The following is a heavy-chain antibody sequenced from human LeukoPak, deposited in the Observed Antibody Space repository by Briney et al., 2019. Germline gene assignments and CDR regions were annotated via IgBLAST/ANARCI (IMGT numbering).Heavy chain of an antibody. CDR3: ARTGYGGNFFDY. CDR1: GFTFSSYW. J-gene: IGHJ4*02. CDR2: INFDGGTT. Sequence: GGSLRLSCAASGFTFSSYWMHWVRQAPGKGLVWVSRINFDGGTTGYADSVKGRFTISRDNAKNTLYLQMNSLRADDTAVYYCARTGYGGNFFDYWGQGTLVTVSS. V-gene: IGHV3-74*01. D-gene: IGHD4-23*01.